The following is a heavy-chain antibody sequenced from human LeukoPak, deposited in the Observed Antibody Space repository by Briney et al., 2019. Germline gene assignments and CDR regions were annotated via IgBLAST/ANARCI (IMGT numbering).Heavy chain of an antibody. V-gene: IGHV1-69*13. J-gene: IGHJ4*02. D-gene: IGHD5-12*01. Sequence: ASVKVSCKASGGTFSSYAISWVRQAPGQGLEWMGGIIPISGTANYAQKFQGRVTITADESTSTAYMELSSLRSEDTAVYYCARVRYSGYGHFDYWGQGTLVTVSS. CDR3: ARVRYSGYGHFDY. CDR1: GGTFSSYA. CDR2: IIPISGTA.